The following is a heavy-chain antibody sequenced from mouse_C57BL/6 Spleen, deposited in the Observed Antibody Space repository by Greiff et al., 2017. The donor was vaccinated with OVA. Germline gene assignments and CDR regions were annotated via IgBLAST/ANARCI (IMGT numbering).Heavy chain of an antibody. CDR2: IDPSDSET. J-gene: IGHJ3*01. Sequence: QVQLQQPGAELVRPGSSVKLSCKASGYTFTSYWMHWVKQRPIQGLEWIGNIDPSDSETHYNQKFKDKATLTVDKSSSTAYMQLSSLTSEDSAVYYCARRYYGNSFAYWGQGTLVTVSA. V-gene: IGHV1-52*01. CDR1: GYTFTSYW. CDR3: ARRYYGNSFAY. D-gene: IGHD2-1*01.